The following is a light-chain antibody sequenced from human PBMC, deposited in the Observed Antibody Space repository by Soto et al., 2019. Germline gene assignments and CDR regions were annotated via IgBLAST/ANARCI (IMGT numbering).Light chain of an antibody. CDR1: TSPLSSADNLNY. Sequence: IVLTPRPECPPLSQAERTTTNCMSRTSPLSSADNLNYLAWFQQKPGQPPKLLIYWASTRESGVPDRFSGSGSGTDFSLTITTLEAEDVATYCCHQYYCNPITFGQGTRLDIK. CDR2: WAS. J-gene: IGKJ5*01. CDR3: HQYYCNPIT. V-gene: IGKV4-1*01.